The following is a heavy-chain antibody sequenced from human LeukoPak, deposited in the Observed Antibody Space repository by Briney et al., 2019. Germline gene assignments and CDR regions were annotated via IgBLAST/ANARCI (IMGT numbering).Heavy chain of an antibody. Sequence: GGSLRLSCAASGFSFSDYYMSWIRQAPGKELEWVSYISSSSRYTYYADSVKGRFTISRDNAKNSLYLQMDSLRAEDTAVYYCARVIGYPGPFDYWGQGTLVTVSS. CDR1: GFSFSDYY. D-gene: IGHD2-15*01. J-gene: IGHJ4*02. CDR2: ISSSSRYT. V-gene: IGHV3-11*05. CDR3: ARVIGYPGPFDY.